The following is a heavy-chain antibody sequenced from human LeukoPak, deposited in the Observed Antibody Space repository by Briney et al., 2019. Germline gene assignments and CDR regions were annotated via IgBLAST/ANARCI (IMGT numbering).Heavy chain of an antibody. D-gene: IGHD2-15*01. V-gene: IGHV4-59*08. CDR2: IYFSGST. CDR1: GGSISSYY. Sequence: SETLSLTCTVSGGSISSYYWSWIRQPPGKGLEWIGYIYFSGSTNYNPSLKSRVTVSLDTTKNQVSLKLSSVSAADTAVYYCASTGYCIGGSCYSNYFDHWGQGTLVTVSS. J-gene: IGHJ4*02. CDR3: ASTGYCIGGSCYSNYFDH.